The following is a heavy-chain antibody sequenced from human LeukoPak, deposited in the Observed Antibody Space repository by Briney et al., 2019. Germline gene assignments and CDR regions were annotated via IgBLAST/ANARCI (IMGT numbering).Heavy chain of an antibody. J-gene: IGHJ6*02. CDR1: GGSFSGYY. CDR2: INHSGST. CDR3: ARILDSSGYYLGYYYGMDV. Sequence: PSETLSLTCAVYGGSFSGYYWSWIRQPAGKGLEWIGEINHSGSTNYNPSLKSRVTISVDTSKNQFSLKLSSVTAADTAVYYCARILDSSGYYLGYYYGMDVWGQGTTVTVSS. D-gene: IGHD3-22*01. V-gene: IGHV4-34*01.